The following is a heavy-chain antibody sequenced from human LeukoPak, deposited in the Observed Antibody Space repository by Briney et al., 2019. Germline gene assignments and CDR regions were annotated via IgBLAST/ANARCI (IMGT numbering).Heavy chain of an antibody. D-gene: IGHD3-10*01. CDR3: ARALGEAFDI. J-gene: IGHJ3*02. CDR1: GGSISSYY. V-gene: IGHV4-59*01. Sequence: SETLSLTCTVSGGSISSYYWSWIRQPPGKGLEWIGYIYYSGSTNYNPSLKSRVTISVDTSKNQFSLKLSSVTAADTAVYYCARALGEAFDIWGQGTMITVSS. CDR2: IYYSGST.